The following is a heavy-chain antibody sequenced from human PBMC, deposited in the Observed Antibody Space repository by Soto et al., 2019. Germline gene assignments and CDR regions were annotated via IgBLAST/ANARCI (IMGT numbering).Heavy chain of an antibody. J-gene: IGHJ6*02. V-gene: IGHV5-51*07. CDR3: ARRVPAYYYYAMDV. D-gene: IGHD2-2*01. Sequence: GESLKVACYGAGYSCTSYWIDSVHQLAGKGLEWMGLISRGASETSYSPSFQGQVTISADKTISTAYLQWSSLKASDTAMYYCARRVPAYYYYAMDVWGQGTTVTVSS. CDR2: ISRGASET. CDR1: GYSCTSYW.